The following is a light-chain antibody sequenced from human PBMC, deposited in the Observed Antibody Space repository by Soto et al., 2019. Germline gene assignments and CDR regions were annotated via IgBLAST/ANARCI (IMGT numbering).Light chain of an antibody. CDR2: EVS. CDR1: SSDVGGYNF. Sequence: QSVLTQPASVFGSPGQSLTISCTGTSSDVGGYNFVSWYQQHPGKAPKLMIYEVSNRPSGVSNRFSGSKSGHTASLTISGLQPEDEADYYCSSHTTSSTVVFGTGTKVTVL. J-gene: IGLJ1*01. V-gene: IGLV2-14*03. CDR3: SSHTTSSTVV.